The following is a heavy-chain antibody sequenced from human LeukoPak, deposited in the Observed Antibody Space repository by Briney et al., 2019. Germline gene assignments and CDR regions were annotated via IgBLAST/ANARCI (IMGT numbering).Heavy chain of an antibody. Sequence: GESLKISCKCSGCPFTNYWIGWVREMPGKGLEWMGIIYPADSDTRYSPSFHGQVTISDDKSISTAYLQWSSLKASDAAMYYCARMTTYVSGGYSDYWGQGPLVTVSS. CDR2: IYPADSDT. J-gene: IGHJ4*02. V-gene: IGHV5-51*01. CDR3: ARMTTYVSGGYSDY. D-gene: IGHD3-10*01. CDR1: GCPFTNYW.